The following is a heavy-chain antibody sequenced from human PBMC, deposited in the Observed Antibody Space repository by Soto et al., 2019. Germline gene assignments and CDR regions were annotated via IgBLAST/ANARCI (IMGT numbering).Heavy chain of an antibody. Sequence: EVQLVESGGGLVMPGGSLRLSCIASGFSFSTYSMNWVRQAPGEGLEWVSSIRRSGDYTYYADSLKGRFTISRDNAKNSLSLQMISLRAEDTAVYYCARSTSLGGMDVWGQGTTVTVSS. J-gene: IGHJ6*02. D-gene: IGHD1-1*01. CDR2: IRRSGDYT. V-gene: IGHV3-21*01. CDR1: GFSFSTYS. CDR3: ARSTSLGGMDV.